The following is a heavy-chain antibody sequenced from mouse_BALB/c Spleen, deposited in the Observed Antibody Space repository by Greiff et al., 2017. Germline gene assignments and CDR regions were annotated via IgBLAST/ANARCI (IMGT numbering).Heavy chain of an antibody. CDR3: ASSVVAGD. J-gene: IGHJ2*01. CDR1: GYSFTSDYV. V-gene: IGHV3-2*02. CDR2: IRYSGST. D-gene: IGHD1-1*01. Sequence: VQLQQSGPGLVKPSQSLSLSCTASGYSFTSDYVWYWIRQPPGNILEWMGYIRYSGSTSYNPSLKSRISITRDTSKNQFFLQLNSVTTEDTATYYCASSVVAGDWGQGTTLTVSS.